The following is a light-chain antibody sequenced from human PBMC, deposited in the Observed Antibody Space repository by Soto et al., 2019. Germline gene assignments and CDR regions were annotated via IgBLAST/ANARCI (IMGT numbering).Light chain of an antibody. CDR3: SSYTSSSTWV. J-gene: IGLJ3*02. CDR1: SIDVGGYNY. CDR2: DVS. V-gene: IGLV2-14*03. Sequence: QSALTQPASVSGSPGQSIAISCTGTSIDVGGYNYVSWYQHHPGKTPNLMIYDVSNRPSGVSNRFSGSKSGNTASLTISGLQAEDEADYYCSSYTSSSTWVFGGGTKVTVL.